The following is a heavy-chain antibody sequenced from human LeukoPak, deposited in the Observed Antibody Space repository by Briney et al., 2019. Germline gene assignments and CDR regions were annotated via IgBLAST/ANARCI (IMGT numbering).Heavy chain of an antibody. V-gene: IGHV3-20*04. Sequence: GGSLRLSCAASGFTFDDYGMSWVRQAPGKGLEWVSGINWNGVSTGYADSVKGRFTISRDNAKNSLYLQMNNLRAEDTALFYCARVNSDYYDSSGYYYWGQGTLVTVSS. CDR2: INWNGVST. CDR3: ARVNSDYYDSSGYYY. CDR1: GFTFDDYG. D-gene: IGHD3-22*01. J-gene: IGHJ4*02.